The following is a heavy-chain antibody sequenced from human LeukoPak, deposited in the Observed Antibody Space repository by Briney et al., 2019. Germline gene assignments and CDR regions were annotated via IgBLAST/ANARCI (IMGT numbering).Heavy chain of an antibody. J-gene: IGHJ5*02. CDR2: INHSGST. Sequence: PSETLSLTCAVYGGSFSGYYWSWIRQPPGKGLEWIGEINHSGSTNYNPSLKSRVTISVDTSKNQFSLKLSSVTAADTAVYYCAREGPYGSGSYYNVLSWFDPWGQGTLVTVSS. CDR3: AREGPYGSGSYYNVLSWFDP. V-gene: IGHV4-34*01. D-gene: IGHD3-10*01. CDR1: GGSFSGYY.